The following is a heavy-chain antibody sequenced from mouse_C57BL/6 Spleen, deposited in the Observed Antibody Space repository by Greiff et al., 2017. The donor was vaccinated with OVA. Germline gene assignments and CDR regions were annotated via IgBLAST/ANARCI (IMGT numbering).Heavy chain of an antibody. CDR1: GYTFTSYW. V-gene: IGHV1-55*01. J-gene: IGHJ4*01. Sequence: QVQLQQPGAELMKPGASVKMSCKASGYTFTSYWITWVKQRPGQGLEWIGDIYPGSGSTNYNEKFKSKATLTVDTSSSTAYMQLSSLTSEDSAVYDCARRDYYGYGAMDYWGQGTSVTVSS. D-gene: IGHD1-2*01. CDR3: ARRDYYGYGAMDY. CDR2: IYPGSGST.